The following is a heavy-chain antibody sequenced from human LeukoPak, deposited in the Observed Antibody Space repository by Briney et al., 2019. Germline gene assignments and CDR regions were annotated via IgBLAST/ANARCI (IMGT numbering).Heavy chain of an antibody. D-gene: IGHD4-23*01. V-gene: IGHV4-4*02. J-gene: IGHJ4*02. CDR3: AMNGGNCDVDY. Sequence: SETLSLTSAFSVGSLSITSCWPWVRQPPGKGLEWIGEIYHSGRTNYNLSLKSRVTISVDMSKNQFSLKLSSVTAADTAVYYCAMNGGNCDVDYWGQGTLVTVSS. CDR2: IYHSGRT. CDR1: VGSLSITSC.